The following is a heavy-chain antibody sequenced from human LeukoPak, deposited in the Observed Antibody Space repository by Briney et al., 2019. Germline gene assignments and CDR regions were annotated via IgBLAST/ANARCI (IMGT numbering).Heavy chain of an antibody. CDR2: IYTSGST. D-gene: IGHD3-22*01. Sequence: SETLSLTCTVSGGSISSYYWSWIWQRAGKGLEWIGRIYTSGSTDYTPSLKSRVTMSVDTSKNQFSLRLSSVTAADTAVYYCASAGPDRAFDIWGQGTMVTVSS. CDR1: GGSISSYY. V-gene: IGHV4-4*07. J-gene: IGHJ3*02. CDR3: ASAGPDRAFDI.